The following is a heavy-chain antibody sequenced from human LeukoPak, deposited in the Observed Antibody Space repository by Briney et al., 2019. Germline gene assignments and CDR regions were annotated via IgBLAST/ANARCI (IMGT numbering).Heavy chain of an antibody. D-gene: IGHD1-26*01. CDR1: GFMIRAYG. J-gene: IGHJ4*02. CDR3: AKGKWYFDY. CDR2: IRYDGSEK. Sequence: PGGSLRLSCAASGFMIRAYGVTWVRQAPGKGLEWVAFIRYDGSEKYYGDSVKGRFTISRDNSKNTLYLQMNSLRVEDTAVYHCAKGKWYFDYWGQGTLVTVSS. V-gene: IGHV3-30*02.